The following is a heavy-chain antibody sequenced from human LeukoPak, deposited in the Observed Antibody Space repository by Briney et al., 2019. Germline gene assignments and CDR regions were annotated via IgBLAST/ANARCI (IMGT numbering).Heavy chain of an antibody. CDR1: GFTFSSYA. D-gene: IGHD3-22*01. V-gene: IGHV3-23*01. Sequence: GGSLRLSCAASGFTFSSYAMSWVRQAPGKGLEWVSAISGSGGSTYYADSVKGRFTISRDNSKNTLYLQMNSLRAEDTAVYYCAKDGYYYESSGYYDYWGQGTLVTVSS. J-gene: IGHJ4*02. CDR3: AKDGYYYESSGYYDY. CDR2: ISGSGGST.